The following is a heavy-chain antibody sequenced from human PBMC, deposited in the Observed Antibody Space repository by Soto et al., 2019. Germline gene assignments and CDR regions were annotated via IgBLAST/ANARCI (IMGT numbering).Heavy chain of an antibody. V-gene: IGHV3-30*03. J-gene: IGHJ6*02. CDR3: SRQGGAAAGTYDYYDMDV. Sequence: PGGSLRLSCAASGFTFSSYGMHWVRQAPGKGLEWVAVISDDGSDKYYVDSVKGRFTISRDNSKNTLYLQMNSLRVEDTAVYYWSRQGGAAAGTYDYYDMDVWGQGTTVTVSS. D-gene: IGHD6-13*01. CDR2: ISDDGSDK. CDR1: GFTFSSYG.